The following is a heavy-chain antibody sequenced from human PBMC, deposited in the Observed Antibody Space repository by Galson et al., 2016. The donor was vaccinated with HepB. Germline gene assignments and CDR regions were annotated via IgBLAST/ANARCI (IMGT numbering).Heavy chain of an antibody. CDR3: ARIMITFGEIIAPSYFDY. Sequence: SLRLSCAASGFGVSNYAIHWIRQAPGKGLEWVAITAYSGTTMYADSVRGRFTISRDISKNTLYLQMNSLRAEDTAVYYCARIMITFGEIIAPSYFDYWGQGTLVTVSS. D-gene: IGHD3-16*01. J-gene: IGHJ4*02. CDR1: GFGVSNYA. V-gene: IGHV3-30*14. CDR2: TAYSGTTM.